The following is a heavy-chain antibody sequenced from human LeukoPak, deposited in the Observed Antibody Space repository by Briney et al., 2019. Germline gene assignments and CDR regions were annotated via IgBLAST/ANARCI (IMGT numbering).Heavy chain of an antibody. V-gene: IGHV4-38-2*02. CDR3: AKRYCSSTTCYDDRGAFDY. D-gene: IGHD2-2*01. J-gene: IGHJ4*02. CDR1: GYSISSGYY. CDR2: IYHSGST. Sequence: SETLSLTCNVSGYSISSGYYWAWIRQPPGKGLEWIGSIYHSGSTYYNPSLKSRVTISVDTSKNQFSLKLSSVTAADTAVYYCAKRYCSSTTCYDDRGAFDYWGQGTPVTVSS.